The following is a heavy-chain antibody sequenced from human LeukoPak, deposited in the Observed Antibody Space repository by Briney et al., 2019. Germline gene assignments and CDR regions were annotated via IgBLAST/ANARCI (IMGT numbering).Heavy chain of an antibody. Sequence: SETLSLTCTVSGGSISSYYWSWIRQPPGKGLEWIGYIYYSGSTNYNPPHKSRVTISLDKSKNHFSLSLTSVTAADTAVYYCAREWRGAFFDYWGQGTPVTVSS. CDR2: IYYSGST. CDR1: GGSISSYY. D-gene: IGHD1-26*01. J-gene: IGHJ4*02. CDR3: AREWRGAFFDY. V-gene: IGHV4-59*01.